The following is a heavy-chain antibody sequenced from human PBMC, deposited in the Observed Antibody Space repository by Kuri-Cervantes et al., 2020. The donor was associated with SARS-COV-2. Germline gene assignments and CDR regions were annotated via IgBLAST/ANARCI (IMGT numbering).Heavy chain of an antibody. J-gene: IGHJ4*02. D-gene: IGHD3-3*01. CDR1: GFTFSSYA. CDR2: ISYDGSNK. Sequence: GESLKISCAASGFTFSSYAMSWVRQAPGKGLEWVAVISYDGSNKYYADSVKGRFTISRDNSKNTLYLQMNSLRAEDTAVYYCARDGLLRFLEWLFMYYFDYWGQGTLVTVSS. CDR3: ARDGLLRFLEWLFMYYFDY. V-gene: IGHV3-30-3*01.